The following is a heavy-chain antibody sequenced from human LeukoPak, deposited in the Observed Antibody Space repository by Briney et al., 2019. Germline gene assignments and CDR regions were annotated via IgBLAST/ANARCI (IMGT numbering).Heavy chain of an antibody. CDR1: GFTFSTYW. D-gene: IGHD6-19*01. J-gene: IGHJ4*02. Sequence: TGGSLRLSCAASGFTFSTYWMHWVRQAPGKGLLWVSRISSDGSSTSYADSVKGRFTISRDNAKNSLYLQMNSLRAEDTAVYYCARNPGYSSGWGQGTLVTVSS. V-gene: IGHV3-74*01. CDR3: ARNPGYSSG. CDR2: ISSDGSST.